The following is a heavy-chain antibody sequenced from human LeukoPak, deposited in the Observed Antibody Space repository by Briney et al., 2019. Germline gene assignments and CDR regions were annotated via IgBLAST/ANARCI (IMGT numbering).Heavy chain of an antibody. CDR1: GYTFTGYY. V-gene: IGHV1-2*06. D-gene: IGHD4-17*01. CDR2: INPNSGGT. CDR3: AREGYGDYYYYYGMDV. Sequence: ASVTVSCTASGYTFTGYYMHWVRQAPGQGLEWMGRINPNSGGTNYAQKFQGRVTMTRDTSISTAYMELSRLRSDDTAVYYCAREGYGDYYYYYGMDVWGQGTTVTVSS. J-gene: IGHJ6*02.